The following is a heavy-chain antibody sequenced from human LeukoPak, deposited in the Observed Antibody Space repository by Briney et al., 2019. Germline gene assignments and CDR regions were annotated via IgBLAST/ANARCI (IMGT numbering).Heavy chain of an antibody. D-gene: IGHD3-10*01. V-gene: IGHV4-59*01. Sequence: SETLSLTCTVSSGSISVDFWTWIRQPPEKTLEWIGYSGSTNYNPSLKSRVTISLDRSKSQCSLTLRSVTAADTAVYYCARASRHYYTSERNLTPWPAGMDVWGHGTTVTVS. J-gene: IGHJ6*02. CDR1: SGSISVDF. CDR3: ARASRHYYTSERNLTPWPAGMDV. CDR2: SGST.